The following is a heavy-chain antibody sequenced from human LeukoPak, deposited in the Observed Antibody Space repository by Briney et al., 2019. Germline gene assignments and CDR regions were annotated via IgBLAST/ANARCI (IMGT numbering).Heavy chain of an antibody. CDR3: ARRPYCSSTSCYYYYMDV. D-gene: IGHD2-2*01. CDR2: IYTSGST. V-gene: IGHV4-4*07. J-gene: IGHJ6*03. CDR1: GGSISSYY. Sequence: SETLSLTCTVSGGSISSYYWSWIRQPAGKGLEWIGRIYTSGSTYYNPSLKSRVTISVDTSKNQFSLKLSSVTAADTAVYYCARRPYCSSTSCYYYYMDVWGKGTTVTVSS.